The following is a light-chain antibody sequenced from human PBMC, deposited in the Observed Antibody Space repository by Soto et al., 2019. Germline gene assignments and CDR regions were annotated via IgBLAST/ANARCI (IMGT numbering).Light chain of an antibody. CDR2: EGS. CDR1: SSDVGSYNL. V-gene: IGLV2-23*01. CDR3: CSYAGSSTLV. Sequence: QSALTQPASVSGSPGQSITISCTGTSSDVGSYNLVSWYQQHPGKAPKLMIYEGSKRPSGVSNRLSGSKSGNTASLTISGLQAEDEADYYCCSYAGSSTLVFGGGTKVTVL. J-gene: IGLJ2*01.